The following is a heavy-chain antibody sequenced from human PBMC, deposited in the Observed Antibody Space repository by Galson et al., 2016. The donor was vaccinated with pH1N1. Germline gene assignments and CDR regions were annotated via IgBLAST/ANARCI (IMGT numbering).Heavy chain of an antibody. V-gene: IGHV1-24*01. J-gene: IGHJ4*02. D-gene: IGHD3-10*01. Sequence: SVKVSCKVSGYTLSQISIHWVRQAPGKGLEWMGGFDPQDGETIYAQKFQGRVSMTEDTATDTAYMEMSSLRSDDTAVYYCATDLYFYGSLRKLYFDYWVQGTLVTVSS. CDR1: GYTLSQIS. CDR2: FDPQDGET. CDR3: ATDLYFYGSLRKLYFDY.